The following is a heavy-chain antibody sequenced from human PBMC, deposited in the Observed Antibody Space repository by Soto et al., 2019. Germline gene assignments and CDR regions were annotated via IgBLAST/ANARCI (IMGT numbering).Heavy chain of an antibody. CDR3: AKDGVVGATTGLGDYYYYYGMDV. Sequence: SLRLSCAASGFTFSSYGMHWVRQAPGKGLEWVAVISYDGSNKYYADSVKGRFTISRDNSKNTLYLQMNSLRAEDTAVYYCAKDGVVGATTGLGDYYYYYGMDVWGQGTTVTVSS. V-gene: IGHV3-30*18. CDR1: GFTFSSYG. D-gene: IGHD1-26*01. CDR2: ISYDGSNK. J-gene: IGHJ6*02.